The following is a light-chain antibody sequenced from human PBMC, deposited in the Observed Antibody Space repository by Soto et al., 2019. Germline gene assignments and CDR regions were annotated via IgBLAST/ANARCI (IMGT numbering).Light chain of an antibody. CDR3: SSYAVSNSLV. J-gene: IGLJ2*01. Sequence: SVLTQPPSASGSPGQSVTISCTGTSSDVGDYNYVSWYQQHPGKAPKLMIYEVSKRPSGVPDRFSGSKSGNTASLTVSGLQAEDEADYYCSSYAVSNSLVFGGGTKLTVL. CDR1: SSDVGDYNY. CDR2: EVS. V-gene: IGLV2-8*01.